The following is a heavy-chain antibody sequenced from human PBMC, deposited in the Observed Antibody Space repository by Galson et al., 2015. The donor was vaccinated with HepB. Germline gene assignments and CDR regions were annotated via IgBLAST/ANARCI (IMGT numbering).Heavy chain of an antibody. J-gene: IGHJ6*02. V-gene: IGHV1-46*04. D-gene: IGHD3-10*01. CDR1: GYTFTSYY. CDR2: INPSGGST. Sequence: SVKVSCKASGYTFTSYYMHWVRQAPGQGLEWMGIINPSGGSTSYAQKLQGRVTMTRDTSTSTVYMELSSLRSEDTAVYYCARGEAHFMVRGVSPRYYGMDVWGQGTTVTVSS. CDR3: ARGEAHFMVRGVSPRYYGMDV.